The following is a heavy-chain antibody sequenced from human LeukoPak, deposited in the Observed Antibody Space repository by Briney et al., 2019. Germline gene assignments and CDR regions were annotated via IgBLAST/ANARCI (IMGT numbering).Heavy chain of an antibody. CDR2: IWYDGSNK. CDR3: ARGPVYGDYAYYYDGMDV. D-gene: IGHD4-17*01. CDR1: GFTFSTYG. J-gene: IGHJ6*02. V-gene: IGHV3-33*08. Sequence: GRSLRLSCAASGFTFSTYGMHWVRQAPGKGLEWVAVIWYDGSNKYYADSVKGRFTISRDNSKNTLYLQMDSLRAEDTAVYYCARGPVYGDYAYYYDGMDVWGQGTTVTVSS.